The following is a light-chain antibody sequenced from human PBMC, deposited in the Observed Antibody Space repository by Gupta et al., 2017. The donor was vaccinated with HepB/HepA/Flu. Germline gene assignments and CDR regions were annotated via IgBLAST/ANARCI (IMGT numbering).Light chain of an antibody. V-gene: IGKV3-15*01. CDR3: QQVNSWPWT. CDR1: QSVSHR. J-gene: IGKJ1*01. Sequence: EIVLTQSPATLSVSPGERVTLSRRHSQSVSHRLGWYQQKPGQAPRLLIYDASTRATGIPARFSGSGSGTEFTLTITSRQSEDSAVYYCQQVNSWPWTFGQGTKVEIK. CDR2: DAS.